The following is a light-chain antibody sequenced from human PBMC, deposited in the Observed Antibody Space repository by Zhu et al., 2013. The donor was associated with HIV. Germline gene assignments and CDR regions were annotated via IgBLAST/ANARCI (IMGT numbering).Light chain of an antibody. CDR3: QLYGTSPRYA. CDR1: QSVSSNN. J-gene: IGKJ2*01. CDR2: AAS. V-gene: IGKV3-20*01. Sequence: LTQSPSTLSLSPGQRATLFCRASQSVSSNNIAWYQQRPGQAPRLLIFAASSRATGIPDRFSGSGAGTEFTLTITRLDPEDFAMYYCQLYGTSPRYAFGQGTKLEIK.